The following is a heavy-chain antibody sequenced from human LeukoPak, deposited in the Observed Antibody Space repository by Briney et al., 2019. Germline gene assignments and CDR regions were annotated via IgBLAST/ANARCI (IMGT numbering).Heavy chain of an antibody. Sequence: SETLSLTCAVYGGSFSGYYWSWIRQPPGKGLEWIGEINHSGSTNYDPSLKSRVTISVDTSKNQFSLKLSSVTAADTAVYYCARGDRRFFYYYSMDVWGKGTTVTVSS. CDR3: ARGDRRFFYYYSMDV. CDR2: INHSGST. J-gene: IGHJ6*03. CDR1: GGSFSGYY. D-gene: IGHD3-10*01. V-gene: IGHV4-34*01.